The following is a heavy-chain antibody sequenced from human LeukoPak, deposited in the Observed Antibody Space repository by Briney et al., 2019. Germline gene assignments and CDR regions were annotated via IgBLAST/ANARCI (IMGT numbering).Heavy chain of an antibody. Sequence: PSETLSLTCTVSGDSITSTSYYWGWIRQPPGKELQWIGTVSHSGRTYYNPSFQSRVTISVDTSKNQFSLKLSSVTAADTAVYYCARLSSAGPYYYYYMDVWGKGTTVTISS. CDR3: ARLSSAGPYYYYYMDV. CDR2: VSHSGRT. V-gene: IGHV4-39*01. CDR1: GDSITSTSYY. D-gene: IGHD2-15*01. J-gene: IGHJ6*03.